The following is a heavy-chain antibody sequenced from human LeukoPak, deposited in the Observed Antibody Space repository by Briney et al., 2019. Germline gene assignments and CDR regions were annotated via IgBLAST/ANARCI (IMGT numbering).Heavy chain of an antibody. Sequence: ASVKVSCKASGYTFTSYYMHWVRQAPGQGLEWMGIINPSGGSTSYAQKFQGRVTMTRDTSTSTVYMELSSLRSEDTAVYYCARDPSRYSSGWYNWFDPWGQGTLVTVSS. CDR3: ARDPSRYSSGWYNWFDP. V-gene: IGHV1-46*01. D-gene: IGHD6-19*01. CDR1: GYTFTSYY. CDR2: INPSGGST. J-gene: IGHJ5*02.